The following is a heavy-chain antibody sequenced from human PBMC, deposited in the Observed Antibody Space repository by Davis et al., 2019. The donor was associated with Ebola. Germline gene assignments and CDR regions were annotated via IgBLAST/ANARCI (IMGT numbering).Heavy chain of an antibody. CDR2: ISQSGST. CDR1: GGSISSSSYY. D-gene: IGHD1-26*01. V-gene: IGHV4-39*07. Sequence: SEILSLTCTVSGGSISSSSYYWGWVRQPPGKGLEWIGEISQSGSTNYNPSLKSRVTISVDKSKNQFSLKLSSVTAADTAVYYWARGVGAITGWFDPWGQGTLVTVSS. J-gene: IGHJ5*02. CDR3: ARGVGAITGWFDP.